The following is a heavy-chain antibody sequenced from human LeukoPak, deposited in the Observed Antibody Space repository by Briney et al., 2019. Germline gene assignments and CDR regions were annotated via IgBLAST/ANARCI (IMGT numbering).Heavy chain of an antibody. J-gene: IGHJ3*02. CDR3: ARDCSGGSCYGAFDI. CDR2: IYDSGST. D-gene: IGHD2-15*01. CDR1: GASIRSGDYY. V-gene: IGHV4-30-4*01. Sequence: SETLSLTCTVSGASIRSGDYYWSWIRQPPGKGLEWIGYIYDSGSTYYNPSLKSRITISVDTSENRFSLKLSSVTATDTAVYYCARDCSGGSCYGAFDIWGQGTVVTVSS.